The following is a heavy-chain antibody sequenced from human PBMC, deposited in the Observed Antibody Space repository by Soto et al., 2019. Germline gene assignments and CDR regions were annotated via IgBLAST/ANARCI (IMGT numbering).Heavy chain of an antibody. V-gene: IGHV4-59*07. Sequence: SDTMSLTCTVYGGSISSYYWSWIRQPPGKGLEWIGYIYYSGSTNYNPSLKSRVTISVDTSKNQFSLKLSSVTAADTAVYYCAIVPDYCYGMDVWGQGTTVTVSS. CDR2: IYYSGST. CDR3: AIVPDYCYGMDV. J-gene: IGHJ6*02. CDR1: GGSISSYY.